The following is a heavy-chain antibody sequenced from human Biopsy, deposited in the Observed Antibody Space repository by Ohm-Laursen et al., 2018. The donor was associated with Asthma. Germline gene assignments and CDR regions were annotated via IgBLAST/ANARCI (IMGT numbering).Heavy chain of an antibody. CDR2: VNAGNGNT. CDR1: GYTFINYA. Sequence: GASVKVSCKVSGYTFINYAIHWVRQSPGQRLEWMGWVNAGNGNTKYSQKFQGRVTISRDTSASTAYMDLSSLRSEDTAVYYCARTYYDFLTGQVNDAFAMWGQGTMVTVSS. V-gene: IGHV1-3*01. D-gene: IGHD3-9*01. CDR3: ARTYYDFLTGQVNDAFAM. J-gene: IGHJ3*02.